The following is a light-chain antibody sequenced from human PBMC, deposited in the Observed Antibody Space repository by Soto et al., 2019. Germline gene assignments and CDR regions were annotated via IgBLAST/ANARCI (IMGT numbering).Light chain of an antibody. CDR2: YDT. V-gene: IGLV3-21*04. CDR1: NIGSKS. CDR3: RVWDSSSDHVV. Sequence: SYELTQPPSVSVAPGKTARITCGGNNIGSKSVHWYQQKPGQAPVLVIYYDTDRPSGIPERFSGSNSGNTATLTISRVEAGEEADYYWRVWDSSSDHVVFGGGTKLTV. J-gene: IGLJ2*01.